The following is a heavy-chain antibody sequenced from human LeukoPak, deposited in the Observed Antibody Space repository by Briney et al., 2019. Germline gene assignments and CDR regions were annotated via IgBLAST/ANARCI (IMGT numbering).Heavy chain of an antibody. Sequence: ASVKVSCKASGYTFTGYYMHWVRQAPGQGLEWMGWINPNSGSTNYAQKFQGRVTMTRDTSISTAYMELSRLRSDDTAVYYCARDSYYDILTGTGNYWGQGTLVTVSS. J-gene: IGHJ4*02. CDR1: GYTFTGYY. CDR2: INPNSGST. D-gene: IGHD3-9*01. V-gene: IGHV1-2*02. CDR3: ARDSYYDILTGTGNY.